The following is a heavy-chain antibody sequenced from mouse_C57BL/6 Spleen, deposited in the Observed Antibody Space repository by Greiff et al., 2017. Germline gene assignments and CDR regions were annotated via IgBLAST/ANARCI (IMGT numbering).Heavy chain of an antibody. D-gene: IGHD1-1*01. CDR1: GYTFTSYC. CDR3: ARDPYYGSSYWYFDV. Sequence: QVQLQPPFSSLFLPVSSFNLSCTASGYTFTSYCMHWVKQRPIQGLEWIGNIDPSDSETHYNQKFKDKATLTVDKSSSTAYMQLSSLTSEDSAVYYCARDPYYGSSYWYFDVWGTGTTVTVSS. CDR2: IDPSDSET. V-gene: IGHV1-52*01. J-gene: IGHJ1*03.